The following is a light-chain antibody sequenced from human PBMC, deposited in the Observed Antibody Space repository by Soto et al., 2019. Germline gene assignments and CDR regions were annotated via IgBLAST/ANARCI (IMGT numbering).Light chain of an antibody. V-gene: IGKV3-11*01. CDR1: QTVSSY. J-gene: IGKJ5*01. CDR3: QQYGSSPPIT. Sequence: EIVLTQSPATLSLSPGERATLSCRASQTVSSYLLWYQQKPGQAPRLLIYDASNRATGIPARFSGSGSGTDFTLTISSLEPEDFAVYYCQQYGSSPPITFGQGTRLEIK. CDR2: DAS.